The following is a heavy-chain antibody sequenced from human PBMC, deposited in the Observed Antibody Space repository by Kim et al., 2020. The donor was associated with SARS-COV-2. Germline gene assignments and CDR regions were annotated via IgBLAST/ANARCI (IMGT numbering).Heavy chain of an antibody. CDR2: INHSGRT. D-gene: IGHD3-10*01. V-gene: IGHV4-34*01. CDR3: ARRLSTTSGSGSHYYDL. J-gene: IGHJ2*01. CDR1: GGSFSGYY. Sequence: SETLSLTCAVYGGSFSGYYWSWIRQPPGKGLEWIGEINHSGRTNYNPSLKSRVTISVDTSKNQFSLKLTSVTAADTAVYYCARRLSTTSGSGSHYYDLWG.